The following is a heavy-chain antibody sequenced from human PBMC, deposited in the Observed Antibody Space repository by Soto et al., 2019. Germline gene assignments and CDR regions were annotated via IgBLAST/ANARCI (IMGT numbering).Heavy chain of an antibody. CDR3: ARVKAVGSGSYYTQYENYYYYYGMDV. V-gene: IGHV4-59*01. CDR1: GGSISSYY. CDR2: IYFSVST. J-gene: IGHJ6*02. D-gene: IGHD3-10*01. Sequence: SETLSLTCTVSGGSISSYYWSWIRQPPGKGLEWIGYIYFSVSTNYIPSLKSRVTISVDTSKNHFSLKLISVTAADTAVYYCARVKAVGSGSYYTQYENYYYYYGMDVWGQGTTVTVSS.